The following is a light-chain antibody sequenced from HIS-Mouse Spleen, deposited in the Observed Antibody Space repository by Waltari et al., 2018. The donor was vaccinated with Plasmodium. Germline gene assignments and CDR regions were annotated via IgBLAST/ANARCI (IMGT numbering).Light chain of an antibody. CDR2: DVS. J-gene: IGLJ2*01. Sequence: QPALTQPAPGPGPPGRPITTPAPEPSSEVVGYHYVPWYQQHPGKAPKLMIYDVSNRPSGVSNRFSGSKSGNTASPTISGLQAEDEADYYCSSYTSSSTLVFGGGTKLTVL. CDR3: SSYTSSSTLV. V-gene: IGLV2-14*03. CDR1: SSEVVGYHY.